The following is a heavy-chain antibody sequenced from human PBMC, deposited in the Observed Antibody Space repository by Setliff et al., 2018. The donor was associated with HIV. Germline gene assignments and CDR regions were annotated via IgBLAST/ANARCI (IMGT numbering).Heavy chain of an antibody. J-gene: IGHJ4*02. D-gene: IGHD3-3*01. Sequence: SETLSLTCTVSRGSIGSCYWSWIRQPPGKRLEWIGYINYSGSTNYNPSLKSRVTLSIDTSKNQFSLKLSSVTAADTAVYYCARATRTIFGVVYFDYWGQGTLVTVSS. CDR3: ARATRTIFGVVYFDY. CDR1: RGSIGSCY. V-gene: IGHV4-59*08. CDR2: INYSGST.